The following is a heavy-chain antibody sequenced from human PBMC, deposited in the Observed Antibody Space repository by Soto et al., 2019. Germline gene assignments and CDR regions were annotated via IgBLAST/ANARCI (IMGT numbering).Heavy chain of an antibody. CDR1: GYDFASYW. Sequence: GESLKISCKGSGYDFASYWIGWVRQMPGKGLEYMAIIYPGDSYAKYSPPFQGHVSISADKSANSTSLHWRSLRASDRAMYLGARQGWPLTAKNPCDIWGRGTLVTVSS. CDR3: ARQGWPLTAKNPCDI. V-gene: IGHV5-51*01. CDR2: IYPGDSYA. D-gene: IGHD2-21*02. J-gene: IGHJ4*02.